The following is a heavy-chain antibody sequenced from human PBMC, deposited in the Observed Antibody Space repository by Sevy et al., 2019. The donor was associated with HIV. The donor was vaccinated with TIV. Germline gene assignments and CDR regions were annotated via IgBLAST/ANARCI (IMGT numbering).Heavy chain of an antibody. V-gene: IGHV1-69*13. CDR1: GGTFSSYA. D-gene: IGHD3-3*01. J-gene: IGHJ6*03. CDR2: IIPIFGTA. Sequence: ASVKVSCKASGGTFSSYAISWVRQAPGQGLEWMGGIIPIFGTANYAQKFQGRVTITADESTSTAYMELSSLRSEDTAVYYYARVYDFWSGYSSDYYYYMDVWGKGTTVTVSS. CDR3: ARVYDFWSGYSSDYYYYMDV.